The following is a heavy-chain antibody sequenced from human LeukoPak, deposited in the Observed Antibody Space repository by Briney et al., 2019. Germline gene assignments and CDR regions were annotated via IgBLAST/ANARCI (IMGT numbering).Heavy chain of an antibody. J-gene: IGHJ4*02. V-gene: IGHV4-39*01. CDR2: IYYSGST. CDR1: GGSISSSSYY. Sequence: PSETLSLTCTVSGGSISSSSYYWGWIRQPPGKGLEWIGSIYYSGSTYYNPSLKSRVTISVDTSKNQFSLKLSSVTAADTAVYYCARGSPQDSSGDFDYWGQGTLVTVSS. CDR3: ARGSPQDSSGDFDY. D-gene: IGHD6-19*01.